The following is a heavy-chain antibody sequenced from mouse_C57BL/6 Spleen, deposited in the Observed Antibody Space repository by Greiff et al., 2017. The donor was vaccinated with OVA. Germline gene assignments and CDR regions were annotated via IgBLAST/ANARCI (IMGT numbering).Heavy chain of an antibody. V-gene: IGHV1-15*01. D-gene: IGHD2-4*01. CDR2: IDPETGGT. J-gene: IGHJ3*01. CDR1: GYTFTDYE. CDR3: TPIYYDYDEFAY. Sequence: VKLQESGAELVRPGASVTLSCKASGYTFTDYEMHWAKQTPVHGLEWIGAIDPETGGTAYNQKFKGKAILTADKSSSTAYMELRSLTSEDSAVYYCTPIYYDYDEFAYWGQGTLVTVSA.